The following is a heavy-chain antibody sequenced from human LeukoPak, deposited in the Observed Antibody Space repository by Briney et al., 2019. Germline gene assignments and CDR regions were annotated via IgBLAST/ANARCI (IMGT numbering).Heavy chain of an antibody. CDR3: ARGLRNGLGY. CDR1: GESFSGYY. V-gene: IGHV4-34*01. CDR2: INHGGST. D-gene: IGHD2-8*01. Sequence: SETLSLTCAVYGESFSGYYWSWIRQPPGKGLEWIGEINHGGSTNYNPSLKSRVTISVDTSKNQFSLKLSSVTAADTAVYYCARGLRNGLGYWGQGTLVTVFS. J-gene: IGHJ4*02.